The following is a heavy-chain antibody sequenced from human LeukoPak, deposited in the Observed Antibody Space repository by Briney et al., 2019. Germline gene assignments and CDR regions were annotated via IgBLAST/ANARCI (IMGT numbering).Heavy chain of an antibody. CDR1: GFTVSSKY. CDR3: ARDKAVTTEVTQHFQH. V-gene: IGHV3-53*05. D-gene: IGHD4-23*01. CDR2: IYSGGST. Sequence: GGSLRLSCAASGFTVSSKYMSCVRQAPGKGLEWVSFIYSGGSTFYADSVKGRFTISRDNSRNTLYLQMNSLRSDDTAVYYCARDKAVTTEVTQHFQHWGQGTLVTVSS. J-gene: IGHJ1*01.